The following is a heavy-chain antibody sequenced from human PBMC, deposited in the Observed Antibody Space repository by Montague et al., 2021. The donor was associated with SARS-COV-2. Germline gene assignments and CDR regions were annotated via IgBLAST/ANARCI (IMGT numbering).Heavy chain of an antibody. J-gene: IGHJ2*01. Sequence: SETLSLTCTVSGDSVSSADYYWTWIRQPPGKGLEWIGYIVYDGITKYSPALRSRVTISMDTSKNQLSLNLKSVTAADTALYYCARPRNAGYFWSLDFWGRGTLVPVSS. CDR3: ARPRNAGYFWSLDF. D-gene: IGHD1-26*01. CDR1: GDSVSSADYY. V-gene: IGHV4-61*08. CDR2: IVYDGIT.